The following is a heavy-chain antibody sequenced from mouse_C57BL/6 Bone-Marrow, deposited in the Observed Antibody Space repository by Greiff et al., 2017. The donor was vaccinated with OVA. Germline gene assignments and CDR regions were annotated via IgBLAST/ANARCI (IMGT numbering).Heavy chain of an antibody. V-gene: IGHV7-3*01. CDR1: GFTFTDYY. CDR2: IRNKANGYTT. D-gene: IGHD1-3*01. Sequence: EVQGVESGGGLVQPGGSLSLSCAASGFTFTDYYMSWVRQPPGKALEWLGFIRNKANGYTTEHSASVKGRFTISRDTSQNILYLQMKSLRAEDSATYYCARYPIDNKDWYFDFWGTGTTVTVSA. CDR3: ARYPIDNKDWYFDF. J-gene: IGHJ1*03.